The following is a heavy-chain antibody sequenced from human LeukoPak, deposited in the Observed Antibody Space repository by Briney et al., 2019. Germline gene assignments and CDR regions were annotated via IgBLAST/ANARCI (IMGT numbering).Heavy chain of an antibody. J-gene: IGHJ3*02. Sequence: GESLKISCKGSGYSFTSYWIGWVRQMPGKDLEWMGIIYSPSFQGQVTISADKSISTAYLQWSSLKASDTAMYYCVRRSVGGVIIALDMWGQGTMVTVSS. CDR2: I. V-gene: IGHV5-51*01. CDR3: VRRSVGGVIIALDM. CDR1: GYSFTSYW. D-gene: IGHD3-10*01.